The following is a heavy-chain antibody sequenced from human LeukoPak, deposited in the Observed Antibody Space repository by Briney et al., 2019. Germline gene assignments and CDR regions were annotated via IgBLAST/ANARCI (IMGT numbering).Heavy chain of an antibody. D-gene: IGHD2-2*02. CDR2: IIPIFGTA. CDR3: AREADCSSTSCYSNRYYYYYMDV. V-gene: IGHV1-69*05. CDR1: GGTFSSYA. J-gene: IGHJ6*03. Sequence: ASVKVSCKASGGTFSSYAISWARQAPGQGLEWMGGIIPIFGTANYAQKFQGRVTITTDESTSTAYMELSSLRSEDTAVYYCAREADCSSTSCYSNRYYYYYMDVWGKGTTVTVSS.